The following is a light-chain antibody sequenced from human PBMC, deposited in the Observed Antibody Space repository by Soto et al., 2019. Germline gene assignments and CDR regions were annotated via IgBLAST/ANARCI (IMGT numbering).Light chain of an antibody. J-gene: IGKJ4*01. Sequence: EIVMTQSPATLSVSPGERATLSCRANQSISSNLAWYQQKPGQAPRLLIYGATTRATGIPARFSGSGSGTDFTLTISSLQSEDFAVYYCQIYNNWLGTFGGGTKVEIK. V-gene: IGKV3-15*01. CDR1: QSISSN. CDR2: GAT. CDR3: QIYNNWLGT.